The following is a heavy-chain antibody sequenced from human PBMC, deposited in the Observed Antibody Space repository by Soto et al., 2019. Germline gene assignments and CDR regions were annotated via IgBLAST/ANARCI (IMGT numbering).Heavy chain of an antibody. CDR1: GGTFSSYA. J-gene: IGHJ4*02. Sequence: SVKVSCKASGGTFSSYAISWVRQAPGQGLEWMGGIIPIFGTANYAQKFQGRVTITADKSTSTAYMELSSLRSEDTAVYYCGAHSGSYLFDYWGQGTLVTVSS. V-gene: IGHV1-69*06. CDR2: IIPIFGTA. D-gene: IGHD1-26*01. CDR3: GAHSGSYLFDY.